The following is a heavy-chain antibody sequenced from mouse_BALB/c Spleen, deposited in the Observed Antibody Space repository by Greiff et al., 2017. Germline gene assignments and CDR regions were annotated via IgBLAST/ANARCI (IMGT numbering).Heavy chain of an antibody. V-gene: IGHV1S22*01. CDR3: TFRFAY. CDR2: IYPGSGST. Sequence: LKQPGSEPVRPGASVKLSCKASGYTFTSYWMHWVKQRPGQGLEWIGNIYPGSGSTNYDEKFKSKATLTVDTSSSTAYMQLSSLTSEDSAVYYCTFRFAYWGQGTLVTVSA. CDR1: GYTFTSYW. J-gene: IGHJ3*01.